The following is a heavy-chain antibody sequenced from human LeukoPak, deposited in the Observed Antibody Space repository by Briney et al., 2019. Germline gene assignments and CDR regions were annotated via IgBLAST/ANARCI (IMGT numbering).Heavy chain of an antibody. Sequence: PGGSLPLSCTASGFNFDYYTMSWFRQAPGKGLEWVSVIYSGGSTYYADSVKGRFTISRHNSKNTLYLQMNSLRAEDTAVYYCAREGPYSGLDYWGQGTLVTVSS. D-gene: IGHD6-19*01. CDR3: AREGPYSGLDY. J-gene: IGHJ4*02. CDR1: GFNFDYYT. V-gene: IGHV3-53*04. CDR2: IYSGGST.